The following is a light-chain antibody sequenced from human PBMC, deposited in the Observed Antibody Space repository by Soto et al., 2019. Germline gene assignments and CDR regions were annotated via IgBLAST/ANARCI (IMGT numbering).Light chain of an antibody. J-gene: IGLJ3*02. Sequence: SVLTQPPSASGTPGQRVTISCSGSSSNIGSNTVNWYQQLPGTAPKLLIYCNNQRPSGVPDRFSGSKSGTSASLAISGLQSEDEADYYCAAWDDSLNGVVFGGGTKLTVL. CDR3: AAWDDSLNGVV. V-gene: IGLV1-44*01. CDR2: CNN. CDR1: SSNIGSNT.